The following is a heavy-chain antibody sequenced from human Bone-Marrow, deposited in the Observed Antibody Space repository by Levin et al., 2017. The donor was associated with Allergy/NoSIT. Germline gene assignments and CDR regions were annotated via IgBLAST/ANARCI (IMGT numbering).Heavy chain of an antibody. CDR3: AREVGGDCGAFDI. D-gene: IGHD2-21*02. CDR2: INANSGVT. J-gene: IGHJ3*02. CDR1: GYTFTGYY. Sequence: ASVKVSCKASFTASGYTFTGYYFHWVRQAPGQGLQWMGRINANSGVTEYADKFQGRITLTRNTAIRTVYMELGGLTSDDTAVYYCAREVGGDCGAFDIGGQGTMISVSS. V-gene: IGHV1-2*06.